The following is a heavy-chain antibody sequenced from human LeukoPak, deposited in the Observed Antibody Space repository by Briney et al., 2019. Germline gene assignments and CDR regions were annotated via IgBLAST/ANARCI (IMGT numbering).Heavy chain of an antibody. CDR1: GYTFTSYG. D-gene: IGHD5-18*01. CDR3: ARVRGYSYGYRLLDY. V-gene: IGHV1-18*01. CDR2: ISAYNGNT. J-gene: IGHJ4*02. Sequence: ASVKVSCKASGYTFTSYGISWVRQAPGQWLEWMGWISAYNGNTNYAQKLKGRVTMTTDTSTSTAYMELRSLRSDDTAVYYCARVRGYSYGYRLLDYWGQGTLVTVSS.